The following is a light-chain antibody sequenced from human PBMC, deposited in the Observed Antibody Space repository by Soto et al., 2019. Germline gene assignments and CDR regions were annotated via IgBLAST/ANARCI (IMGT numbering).Light chain of an antibody. Sequence: QSALTQPASVSGSPGQSITISCTGTTNDVGGYNYVSWYQQHPGTAPKLMIYEVSNRPSGVSNRFSGSKSGNTASLTISGLQAEYEADYYCSSYTSSSTRVFGTGTKLTVL. CDR1: TNDVGGYNY. CDR2: EVS. V-gene: IGLV2-14*01. J-gene: IGLJ1*01. CDR3: SSYTSSSTRV.